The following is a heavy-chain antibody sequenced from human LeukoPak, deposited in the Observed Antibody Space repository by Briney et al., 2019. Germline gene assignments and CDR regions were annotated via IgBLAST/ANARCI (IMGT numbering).Heavy chain of an antibody. V-gene: IGHV1-24*01. CDR2: FDPEDGET. CDR1: GYTLTELS. Sequence: GASVKVSCKVSGYTLTELSMHWVRQAPGKGLEWMGGFDPEDGETIYAQKFQGRVTMTEDTSTDTAYMELSSLRSEDTAVYYCATKVGGYSYGFLLDAFDIWGQGTMVTVSS. CDR3: ATKVGGYSYGFLLDAFDI. D-gene: IGHD5-18*01. J-gene: IGHJ3*02.